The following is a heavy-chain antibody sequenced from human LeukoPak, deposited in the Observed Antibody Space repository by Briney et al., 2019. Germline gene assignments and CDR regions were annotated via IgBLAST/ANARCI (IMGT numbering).Heavy chain of an antibody. CDR1: GTSINSYY. V-gene: IGHV4-59*08. J-gene: IGHJ4*02. D-gene: IGHD4-11*01. Sequence: PSETLSLTCTVSGTSINSYYWSWIRQPPGKGLEWLGYIYYSGITNYNPSLKSRVTISVDTSRNQFSLKLSSVTAADTAVYYCGRGMTTVTHWGQGTLVTVSS. CDR2: IYYSGIT. CDR3: GRGMTTVTH.